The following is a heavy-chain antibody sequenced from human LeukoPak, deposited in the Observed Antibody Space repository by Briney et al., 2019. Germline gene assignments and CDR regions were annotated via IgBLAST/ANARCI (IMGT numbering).Heavy chain of an antibody. CDR1: GYSFTAHY. D-gene: IGHD6-13*01. V-gene: IGHV1-2*02. J-gene: IGHJ4*02. Sequence: ASVKVSCKASGYSFTAHYIHWVRQAPGQGLEWMGCINPNTGGTNYAQKFQGRVTMISDTSTTTAYMGLSSLSSDDTAVYFCSRSSAAAGAVGYWGQGTLVTVSS. CDR3: SRSSAAAGAVGY. CDR2: INPNTGGT.